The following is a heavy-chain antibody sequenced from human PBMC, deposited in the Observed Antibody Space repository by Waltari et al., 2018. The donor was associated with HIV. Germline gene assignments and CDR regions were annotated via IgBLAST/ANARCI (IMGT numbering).Heavy chain of an antibody. Sequence: QVQLVESGGGLVKPGGSLRLSCAAYGFSFSDYYMSWIRQAPGKGLEWVSSISHRGGSIDYTESVRGRFTISRDNAEDSLHLQMHSLRAEDTAVYYCTRHRGAILLSSGRDGLDVWGQGTTVTVSS. D-gene: IGHD3-10*01. CDR1: GFSFSDYY. CDR3: TRHRGAILLSSGRDGLDV. V-gene: IGHV3-11*01. CDR2: ISHRGGSI. J-gene: IGHJ6*02.